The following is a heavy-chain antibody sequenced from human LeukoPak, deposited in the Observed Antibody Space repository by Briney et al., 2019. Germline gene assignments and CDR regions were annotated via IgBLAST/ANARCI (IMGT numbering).Heavy chain of an antibody. V-gene: IGHV3-7*03. J-gene: IGHJ4*02. CDR1: AFTFSRYW. D-gene: IGHD3-9*01. CDR3: ARDVGEDYDILTGYLPN. CDR2: INEDGSEK. Sequence: GGSLRLSCAASAFTFSRYWTTWVRQAPGKGLEWVANINEDGSEKYYLDSVRGRFTISRDNAKNSLYLQMNSLRAEDTAVYYCARDVGEDYDILTGYLPNWGQGTLVTVSS.